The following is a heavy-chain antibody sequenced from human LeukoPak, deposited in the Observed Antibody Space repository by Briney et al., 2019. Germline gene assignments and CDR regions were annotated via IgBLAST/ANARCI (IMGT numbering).Heavy chain of an antibody. Sequence: ASVKVSCKASGYTFTSYDINWVRQATGQGLEWMGWMNPNSGNTGYAQKFQGRVTMTRNTSISTAYMELSSLRSEDTAVYYCARDYGSAMGMDVWGKGTTVTISS. D-gene: IGHD3-10*01. V-gene: IGHV1-8*01. CDR3: ARDYGSAMGMDV. CDR1: GYTFTSYD. CDR2: MNPNSGNT. J-gene: IGHJ6*03.